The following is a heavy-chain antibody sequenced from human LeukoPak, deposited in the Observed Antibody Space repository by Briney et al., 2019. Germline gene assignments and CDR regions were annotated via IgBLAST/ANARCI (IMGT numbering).Heavy chain of an antibody. V-gene: IGHV3-11*01. Sequence: GGSLRLSCAASGFTFSDYYMSWIRQAPGKGLEWVPYISSSGSTIYYADSVKGRFTISRDNAKNSLYLQMNSLRAEDTAVYYCATNVDTAMVTARDAFDIWGQGTMVTVSS. CDR1: GFTFSDYY. D-gene: IGHD5-18*01. J-gene: IGHJ3*02. CDR3: ATNVDTAMVTARDAFDI. CDR2: ISSSGSTI.